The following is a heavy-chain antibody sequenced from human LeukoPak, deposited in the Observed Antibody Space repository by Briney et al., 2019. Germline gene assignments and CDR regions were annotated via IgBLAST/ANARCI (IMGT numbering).Heavy chain of an antibody. CDR3: ARSRETYYYGSGSYEVDY. V-gene: IGHV4-59*08. CDR1: GGSISSYY. Sequence: PSETLSLTCTVSGGSISSYYWSWIRQPPGKGLVWIGYIYYSGSTNYNPSLKSRVTISVDTSKNQFSLKLSSVTAADTAVYYCARSRETYYYGSGSYEVDYWGQGTLVTVSS. J-gene: IGHJ4*02. CDR2: IYYSGST. D-gene: IGHD3-10*01.